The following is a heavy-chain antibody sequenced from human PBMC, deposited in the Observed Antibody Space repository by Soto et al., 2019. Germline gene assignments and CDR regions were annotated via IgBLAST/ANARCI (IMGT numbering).Heavy chain of an antibody. Sequence: SSETLSLTCTVSGGSISSGGYYWSWIRQHPGKGLEWIGYINHSGSTNYNPSLKSRVTISVDTSKNQFSLKLSSVTAADTAVYYCARGAHYGDPNWFDPWGQGTLVTVSS. J-gene: IGHJ5*02. CDR1: GGSISSGGYY. D-gene: IGHD4-17*01. CDR2: INHSGST. CDR3: ARGAHYGDPNWFDP. V-gene: IGHV4-31*03.